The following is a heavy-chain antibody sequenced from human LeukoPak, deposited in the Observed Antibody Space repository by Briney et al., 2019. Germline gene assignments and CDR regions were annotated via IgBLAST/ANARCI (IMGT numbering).Heavy chain of an antibody. V-gene: IGHV4-38-2*02. CDR3: ARVDIAVVPSANFDY. CDR1: GYSIRSGYY. Sequence: SETLSLTCTVSGYSIRSGYYWAWIRQPPGKGLEWIGSSYHSGGTDYNPSLKSRVTISVDTSKNQFSPKLSSVTAADTAVYYCARVDIAVVPSANFDYWGQGTLVTVSS. J-gene: IGHJ4*02. D-gene: IGHD2-2*03. CDR2: SYHSGGT.